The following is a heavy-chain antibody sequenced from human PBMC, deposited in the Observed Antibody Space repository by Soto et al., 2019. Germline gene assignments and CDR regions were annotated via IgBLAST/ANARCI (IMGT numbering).Heavy chain of an antibody. D-gene: IGHD4-17*01. Sequence: QVQLQESGPGLVKPSQTLSLTCTVSGGSISSGGYYWSWIRQHPGKGLEWIGYIYYSGSTYYTPSLKSRVTISVDTSKNQFSLKLSSVTAADTAVYYCAKDGGDYGDVYNWFDPWGQGTLVTVSS. CDR2: IYYSGST. CDR1: GGSISSGGYY. J-gene: IGHJ5*02. CDR3: AKDGGDYGDVYNWFDP. V-gene: IGHV4-31*03.